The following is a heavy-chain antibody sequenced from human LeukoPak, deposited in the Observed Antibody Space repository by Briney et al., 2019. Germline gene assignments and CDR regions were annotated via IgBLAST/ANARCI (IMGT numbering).Heavy chain of an antibody. CDR1: GYTFTGYY. D-gene: IGHD3-22*01. V-gene: IGHV1-2*04. CDR3: ARDLGSRPWFKGYYYDSSGYYVETFNAFDI. Sequence: ASVKVSCKASGYTFTGYYMHWVRQAPGQGLEWMGWINPNSGGTNYAQKFQGWVTMTRDTSISTAYMELRSLRSDDTAVYYCARDLGSRPWFKGYYYDSSGYYVETFNAFDIWGQGTMVTVSS. CDR2: INPNSGGT. J-gene: IGHJ3*02.